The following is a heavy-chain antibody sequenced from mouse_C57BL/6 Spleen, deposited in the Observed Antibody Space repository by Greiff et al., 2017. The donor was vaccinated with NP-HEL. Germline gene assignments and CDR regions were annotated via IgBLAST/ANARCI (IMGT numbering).Heavy chain of an antibody. CDR2: ISSGSSTI. CDR1: GFTFSDYG. V-gene: IGHV5-17*01. CDR3: ARDGYYPYYAMDY. D-gene: IGHD2-3*01. J-gene: IGHJ4*01. Sequence: EVKLVESGGGLVKPGGSLKLSCAASGFTFSDYGMHWVRQAPEKGLEWVAYISSGSSTIYYADTVKGRFTISRDNAKNTLFLKMTSLRSEDTAMYYCARDGYYPYYAMDYWGQGTSVTVSS.